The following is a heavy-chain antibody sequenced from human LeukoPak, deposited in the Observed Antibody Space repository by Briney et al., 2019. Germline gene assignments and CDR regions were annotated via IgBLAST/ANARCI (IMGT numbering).Heavy chain of an antibody. V-gene: IGHV1-8*01. CDR3: ARVWVLRYFDWPIPLGY. CDR2: MNPNSGNT. J-gene: IGHJ4*02. CDR1: GYTFTSYD. Sequence: GASVKVSCKASGYTFTSYDINWVRQATGQGLEWMGWMNPNSGNTGYAQKFQGRVTMTRNTSISTAYMELSSLRSEDTAVYYCARVWVLRYFDWPIPLGYWGQGTLVTVSS. D-gene: IGHD3-9*01.